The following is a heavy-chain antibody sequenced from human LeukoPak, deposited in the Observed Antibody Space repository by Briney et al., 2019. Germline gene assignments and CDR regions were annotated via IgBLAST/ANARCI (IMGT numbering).Heavy chain of an antibody. Sequence: GRSLRLSCAASGFTFDDYAMHWVRQAPGKGLEWVSGSSWKSGSIGYADSVKGRFTISRDNAKNSLYLQMNSLRAEDMALYYCAKATYSCSSEAREGLGNDAFDIWGQGTMVTVSS. J-gene: IGHJ3*02. V-gene: IGHV3-9*03. CDR1: GFTFDDYA. D-gene: IGHD6-6*01. CDR3: AKATYSCSSEAREGLGNDAFDI. CDR2: SSWKSGSI.